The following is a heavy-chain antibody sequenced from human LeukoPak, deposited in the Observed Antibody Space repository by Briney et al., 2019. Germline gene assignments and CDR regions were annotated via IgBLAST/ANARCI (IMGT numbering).Heavy chain of an antibody. J-gene: IGHJ6*03. CDR3: ARTGRGYDFWSGSYYYMDA. CDR1: GFTFSSYE. D-gene: IGHD3-3*01. V-gene: IGHV3-48*03. Sequence: GSLRLSCAASGFTFSSYEMNWVRQAPGKGLEWVSYISSSGSTIYYADSVKGRFTISRDNAKNSLYLQMNSLRAEDTAVYYCARTGRGYDFWSGSYYYMDAWGKGTTVTVSS. CDR2: ISSSGSTI.